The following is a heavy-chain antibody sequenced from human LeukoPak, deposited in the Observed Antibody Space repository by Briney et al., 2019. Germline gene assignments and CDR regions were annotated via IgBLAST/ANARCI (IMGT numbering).Heavy chain of an antibody. Sequence: GGSLRLSCAASGFTFSSYWMNWVRQAPGKGLEWVSYISVSGSTIYYADPVKGRFTISRDNAKNSLYLQMNSLRAEDTAIYYCARDRSGYSGYDFFDSWGQGTLVTVSS. D-gene: IGHD5-12*01. CDR2: ISVSGSTI. CDR1: GFTFSSYW. J-gene: IGHJ4*02. CDR3: ARDRSGYSGYDFFDS. V-gene: IGHV3-48*04.